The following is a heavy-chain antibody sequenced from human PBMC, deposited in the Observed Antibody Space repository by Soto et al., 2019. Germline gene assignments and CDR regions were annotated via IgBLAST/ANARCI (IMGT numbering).Heavy chain of an antibody. CDR3: ARGAGDFWSGYYYFDY. J-gene: IGHJ4*02. V-gene: IGHV4-59*01. CDR1: GGSISSYY. CDR2: IYYSGST. D-gene: IGHD3-3*01. Sequence: SETLSLTCTVSGGSISSYYWSWIRQPPGKGLEWIGYIYYSGSTNYNPSLKSRVTISVDTSKNQFSLKLSSVTAADTAVYYCARGAGDFWSGYYYFDYWGQGTLVTVSS.